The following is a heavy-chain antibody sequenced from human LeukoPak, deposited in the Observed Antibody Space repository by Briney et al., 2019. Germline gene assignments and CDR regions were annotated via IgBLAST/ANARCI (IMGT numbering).Heavy chain of an antibody. D-gene: IGHD1-26*01. Sequence: PSETLPLTCTGSVCFNINYIYHEVGIRQPPGKGLEWIGSIDYSGGAFYNPSLESRVTISVDTSKNQFSLKLSSVTAADTAVYYCRKYSDPNCNDRRDLEDYGLDVSGQGTTVTVSS. CDR3: RKYSDPNCNDRRDLEDYGLDV. CDR2: IDYSGGA. J-gene: IGHJ6*01. CDR1: VCFNINYIYH. V-gene: IGHV4-39*01.